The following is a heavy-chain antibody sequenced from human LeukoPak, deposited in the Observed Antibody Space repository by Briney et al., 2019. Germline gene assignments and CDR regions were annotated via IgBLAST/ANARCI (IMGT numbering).Heavy chain of an antibody. CDR2: IIPIFGTA. CDR3: AREHSSGPYYYYGMDV. CDR1: GGTFSSYA. D-gene: IGHD6-19*01. J-gene: IGHJ6*02. V-gene: IGHV1-69*01. Sequence: ASVKVSCKASGGTFSSYAISWVRQAPGQGLEWMGGIIPIFGTANYAQKFQGRVTITADESTSTAYMELSSLRSEDTAVYYCAREHSSGPYYYYGMDVWGQGTTVTVSS.